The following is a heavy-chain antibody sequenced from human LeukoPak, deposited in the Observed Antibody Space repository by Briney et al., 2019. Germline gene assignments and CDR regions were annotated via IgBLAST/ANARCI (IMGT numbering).Heavy chain of an antibody. CDR2: SRNKINNYTT. CDR1: GFTLSDHE. Sequence: GGSLRLSCAASGFTLSDHEMDWVRQAPGKGLEWVGRSRNKINNYTTKYAASVKGTLTISRDDSRNSLYLQMNSLKTEDTAVYYCVAMLRGVGYWGQGTLVTVSS. D-gene: IGHD3-10*01. CDR3: VAMLRGVGY. J-gene: IGHJ4*02. V-gene: IGHV3-72*01.